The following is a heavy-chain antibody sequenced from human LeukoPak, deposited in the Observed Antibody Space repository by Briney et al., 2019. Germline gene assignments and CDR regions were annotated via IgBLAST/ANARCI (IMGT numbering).Heavy chain of an antibody. Sequence: PGGSLRLSCAASGFTFSSYGMHWVRQAPGKGLEWVAVISYDGSNKYYADSVKGRFTISRDNSKNTLYLQMNSLRAEDTAVYYCAKETPDSGSYYRDVYYFDYWGQGTLVTVSS. CDR2: ISYDGSNK. CDR3: AKETPDSGSYYRDVYYFDY. CDR1: GFTFSSYG. V-gene: IGHV3-30*18. D-gene: IGHD1-26*01. J-gene: IGHJ4*02.